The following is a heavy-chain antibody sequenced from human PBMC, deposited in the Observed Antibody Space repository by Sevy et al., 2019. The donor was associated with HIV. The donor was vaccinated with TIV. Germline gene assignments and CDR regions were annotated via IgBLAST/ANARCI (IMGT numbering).Heavy chain of an antibody. Sequence: GGSLRLSCAASGFTFSSYWMHWVRQAPGKGLVWVSRINSDGSSTSYADSVKGRFTISRDNAKNTLYLQMNSLRAEDTAVYYCAMGGIDFWSGYYTGGGGAYYYYYMDVWGKGTTVTVSS. CDR2: INSDGSST. CDR1: GFTFSSYW. V-gene: IGHV3-74*01. J-gene: IGHJ6*03. D-gene: IGHD3-3*01. CDR3: AMGGIDFWSGYYTGGGGAYYYYYMDV.